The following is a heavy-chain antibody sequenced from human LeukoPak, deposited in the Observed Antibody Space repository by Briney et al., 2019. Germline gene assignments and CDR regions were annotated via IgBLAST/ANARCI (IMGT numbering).Heavy chain of an antibody. Sequence: GGSLRLSCAASGFTFSSYSMNWVRQAPGKGLECVSSISSSSSYIFYADSVKGRFTIFRDNGQNSLYLQMSSLRAEDTAVYYCATESSRSSAYWGQGTLVTVSS. V-gene: IGHV3-21*01. CDR2: ISSSSSYI. CDR1: GFTFSSYS. D-gene: IGHD6-6*01. J-gene: IGHJ4*02. CDR3: ATESSRSSAY.